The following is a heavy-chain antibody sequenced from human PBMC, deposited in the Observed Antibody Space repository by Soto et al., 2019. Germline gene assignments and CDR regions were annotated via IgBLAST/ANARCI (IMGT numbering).Heavy chain of an antibody. V-gene: IGHV4-31*03. D-gene: IGHD1-1*01. Sequence: PSETLSLTCTVSGGSVSSGAYYWTWIRQRPGKGLEWIGYIYYSGSTYYSPSLKSRLSISLDTSKNQFSLRLSSVTAADTAMYYCAGARLSAVHAFDIWGQGTMVTVS. J-gene: IGHJ3*02. CDR3: AGARLSAVHAFDI. CDR1: GGSVSSGAYY. CDR2: IYYSGST.